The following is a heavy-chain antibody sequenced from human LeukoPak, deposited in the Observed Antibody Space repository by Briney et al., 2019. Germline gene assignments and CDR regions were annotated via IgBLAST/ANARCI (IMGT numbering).Heavy chain of an antibody. D-gene: IGHD3-9*01. V-gene: IGHV3-48*04. J-gene: IGHJ4*02. Sequence: GGSLRLSCAASGFTFSSYSMNWVRQAPGKGLEWVSYISSSSSTIYYADSVKGRFTISRDNAKNSLYLQMNSLRAEDTAVYYCASSVKLRYFDWLPDYWGQGTLVTVSS. CDR3: ASSVKLRYFDWLPDY. CDR1: GFTFSSYS. CDR2: ISSSSSTI.